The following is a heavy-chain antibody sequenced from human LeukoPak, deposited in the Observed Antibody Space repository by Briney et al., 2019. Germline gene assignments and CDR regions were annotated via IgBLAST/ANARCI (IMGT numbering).Heavy chain of an antibody. Sequence: SETLSLTCTVSGGSISTSYYYWDWIRQPPGKGLEWIAAVSFSGTSYYNPSLKSRVTISVDTSKNQFSLKLSSVTAADTAVYYCASRGYDFWSGYYTGIFDYWGQGTLVTVSS. V-gene: IGHV4-39*07. CDR3: ASRGYDFWSGYYTGIFDY. CDR2: VSFSGTS. D-gene: IGHD3-3*01. J-gene: IGHJ4*02. CDR1: GGSISTSYYY.